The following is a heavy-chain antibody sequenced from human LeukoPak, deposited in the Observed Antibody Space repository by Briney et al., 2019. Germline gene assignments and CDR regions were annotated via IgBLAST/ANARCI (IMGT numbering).Heavy chain of an antibody. V-gene: IGHV3-9*01. Sequence: PGGSLRLSCAASGFTFSSYAMSWVRQAPGKGLEWVSGISWSSDNIGYADSVKGRFTISRDNAKKSLYLQMNSLGVEDTAFYYCVKDIGFGMIVPRGFAYWGQGTLVSVSS. CDR3: VKDIGFGMIVPRGFAY. CDR2: ISWSSDNI. D-gene: IGHD3-22*01. J-gene: IGHJ4*02. CDR1: GFTFSSYA.